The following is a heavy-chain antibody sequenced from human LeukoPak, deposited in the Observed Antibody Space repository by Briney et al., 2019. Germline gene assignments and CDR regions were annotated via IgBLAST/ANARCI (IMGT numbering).Heavy chain of an antibody. D-gene: IGHD2-2*01. CDR1: GYTFTGYY. J-gene: IGHJ3*02. CDR2: INPNSGGT. V-gene: IGHV1-2*04. Sequence: ASVKVSCKASGYTFTGYYMHWVRQAPGQGLEWMGWINPNSGGTNYAQKFQGWVTMTRDTSISTAYMELSRLRSDDTAVYYCARNYCSSTSCQGWDAFDIWDQGTTVTVSS. CDR3: ARNYCSSTSCQGWDAFDI.